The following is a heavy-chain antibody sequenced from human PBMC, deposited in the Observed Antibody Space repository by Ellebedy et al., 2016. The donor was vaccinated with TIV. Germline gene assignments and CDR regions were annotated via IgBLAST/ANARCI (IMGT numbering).Heavy chain of an antibody. Sequence: GESLKISCAASGFTFSSYSMNWVCQAPGKGLEWVSYISSSSSTIYYADSVKGRFTISRDNAKNSLYLQMNSLRDEDTAVYYCARDRVVRGVIITFRWFDPWGQGTLVTVSS. J-gene: IGHJ5*02. V-gene: IGHV3-48*02. CDR1: GFTFSSYS. D-gene: IGHD3-10*01. CDR2: ISSSSSTI. CDR3: ARDRVVRGVIITFRWFDP.